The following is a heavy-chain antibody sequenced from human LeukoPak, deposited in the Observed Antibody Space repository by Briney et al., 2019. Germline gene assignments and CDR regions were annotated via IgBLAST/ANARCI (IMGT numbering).Heavy chain of an antibody. CDR3: ARDAWGYYHSSGYWP. J-gene: IGHJ5*02. Sequence: PSETLSLTCTVSGGSISSYYWSWIRQPPGKGLEWIGYIYYSGSTNYNPSLKSRVTISVDTSKNRFSLKLSSVTAADTAVYYCARDAWGYYHSSGYWPWGQGTLVTVSS. V-gene: IGHV4-59*01. CDR1: GGSISSYY. D-gene: IGHD3-22*01. CDR2: IYYSGST.